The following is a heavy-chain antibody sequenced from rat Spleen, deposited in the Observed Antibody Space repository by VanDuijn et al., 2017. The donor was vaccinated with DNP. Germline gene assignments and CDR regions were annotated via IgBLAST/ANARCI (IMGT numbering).Heavy chain of an antibody. CDR3: ARPMDYYSGGFAH. D-gene: IGHD1-1*01. CDR1: GFTFSDYY. V-gene: IGHV5-22*01. Sequence: EVQLVESGGGSVQPGRSLKLSCAASGFTFSDYYMAWVRQAPTKGLEWVAYISSDGRSPYYGDSVKGRFTISRDNAKSTLYLQMNSLRSEDMATYYCARPMDYYSGGFAHWGQGTLVTVSS. CDR2: ISSDGRSP. J-gene: IGHJ3*01.